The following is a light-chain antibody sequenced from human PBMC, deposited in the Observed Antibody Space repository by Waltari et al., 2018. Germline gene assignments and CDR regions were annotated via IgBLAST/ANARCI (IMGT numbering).Light chain of an antibody. J-gene: IGKJ1*01. V-gene: IGKV4-1*01. CDR2: WAS. CDR1: QSLLYSSNNKNY. CDR3: QQYYGTPPT. Sequence: DIVMTQSPDFLTVSLGERATINCKSSQSLLYSSNNKNYLAWYQQKLGQPPNLLIYWASTRKSGVPDRFSGSGSGTDFTLTIGSLQAEDVAVYYCQQYYGTPPTFGQGTKVEIK.